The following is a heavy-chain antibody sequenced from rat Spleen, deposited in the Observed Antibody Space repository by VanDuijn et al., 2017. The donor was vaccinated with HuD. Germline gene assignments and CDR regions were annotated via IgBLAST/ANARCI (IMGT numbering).Heavy chain of an antibody. CDR1: GFTYNDYA. J-gene: IGHJ1*01. Sequence: EVQLVESGGGLVQPGGSLKLSCAASGFTYNDYAMAWVRQAPAKGLEWVATINTGGGDTYYRDSVKGRFTISRDDAKSTLYLQMDSLRSEDTATYYCTRHPRYNNAHYWYFDFWGPGTMVTVSS. D-gene: IGHD1-5*01. CDR2: INTGGGDT. V-gene: IGHV5S23*01. CDR3: TRHPRYNNAHYWYFDF.